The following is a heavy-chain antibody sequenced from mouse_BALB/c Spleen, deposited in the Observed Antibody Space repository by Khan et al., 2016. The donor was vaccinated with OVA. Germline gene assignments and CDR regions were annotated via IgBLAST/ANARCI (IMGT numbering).Heavy chain of an antibody. CDR1: GYTFSDYV. J-gene: IGHJ3*01. D-gene: IGHD1-1*01. CDR2: IYPGSGTT. V-gene: IGHV1-81*01. Sequence: VQLQESGPDLVKPGASVKMSCKASGYTFSDYVVSWVKLKSGQGLEWIGEIYPGSGTTYYNENFKGKATLTADKSSNTASLHLSSLTSEDSAVYFCARSYDGAWFAYWGQGTLVTVS. CDR3: ARSYDGAWFAY.